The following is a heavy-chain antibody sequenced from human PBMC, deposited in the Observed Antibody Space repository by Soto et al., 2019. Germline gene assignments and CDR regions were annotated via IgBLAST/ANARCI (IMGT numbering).Heavy chain of an antibody. J-gene: IGHJ6*03. D-gene: IGHD5-12*01. CDR2: IYSGGST. V-gene: IGHV3-66*01. CDR3: ARGRAGYDSWGYYYYYMDV. CDR1: GFTVSSNY. Sequence: EVQLVESGGGLVQPEGSLRLSCAASGFTVSSNYMSWVRQAPGKGLEWVSVIYSGGSTYYVDTMKGRFNNSRDNSKNMMYLEMNSLRAEDTAVYYCARGRAGYDSWGYYYYYMDVWGKGTTVTVSS.